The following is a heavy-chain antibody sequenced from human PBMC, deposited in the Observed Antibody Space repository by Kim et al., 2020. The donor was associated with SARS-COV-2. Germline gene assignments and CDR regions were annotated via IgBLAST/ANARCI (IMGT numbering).Heavy chain of an antibody. V-gene: IGHV3-23*01. CDR3: ENGMTTVTTLLKFNGY. J-gene: IGHJ4*02. CDR2: ISGSGGNT. Sequence: GGSLRLSCAASGFTFSSYAMSWVRQAPGKGLEWVAAISGSGGNTYYADSVKGRFTISRDNSKNTLYLQMNSLRAEDTAVYYCENGMTTVTTLLKFNGYWGQGALVTVSS. CDR1: GFTFSSYA. D-gene: IGHD4-17*01.